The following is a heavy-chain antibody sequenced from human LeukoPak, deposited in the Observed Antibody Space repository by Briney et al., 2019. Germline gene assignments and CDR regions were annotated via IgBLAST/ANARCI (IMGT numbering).Heavy chain of an antibody. CDR1: GGSISSSNW. CDR2: IYHSGST. CDR3: AREGWTRTDYFDY. V-gene: IGHV4-4*02. Sequence: PSGTLSLTCAVSGGSISSSNWWSWVRQPPGKGLEWIGEIYHSGSTNYNPSLKSRVTISVDKSKNQFSLKLSSVTAADTAVYYCAREGWTRTDYFDYWGQGTLVTVSP. D-gene: IGHD3/OR15-3a*01. J-gene: IGHJ4*02.